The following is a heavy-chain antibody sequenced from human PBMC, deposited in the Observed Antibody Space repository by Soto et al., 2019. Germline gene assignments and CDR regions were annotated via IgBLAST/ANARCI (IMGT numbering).Heavy chain of an antibody. Sequence: GESLKISCKGSGYSFAGYWITWVRQKPGKGLEWMGRIDPSDSQTYYSPSFQGQVTISADKSISTAYLQWSSLKASDTAMYYCARGPTIAAAANNWFDPWGQGTLVTVSS. V-gene: IGHV5-10-1*04. CDR1: GYSFAGYW. CDR3: ARGPTIAAAANNWFDP. CDR2: IDPSDSQT. D-gene: IGHD6-13*01. J-gene: IGHJ5*02.